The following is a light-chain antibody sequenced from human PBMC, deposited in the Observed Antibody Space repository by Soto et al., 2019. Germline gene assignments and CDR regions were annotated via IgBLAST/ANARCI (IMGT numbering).Light chain of an antibody. J-gene: IGLJ1*01. CDR1: NSYVGGYNY. CDR3: SSYAGSNWYV. CDR2: EVN. V-gene: IGLV2-8*01. Sequence: QSVLTQPPSASGSPGQSVTISCTGTNSYVGGYNYVSWYQQYPGKAPKLIIYEVNERPSGVPDRFSGSKSGNTASLTVSGLQTADEADYYCSSYAGSNWYVFGTGTKVTV.